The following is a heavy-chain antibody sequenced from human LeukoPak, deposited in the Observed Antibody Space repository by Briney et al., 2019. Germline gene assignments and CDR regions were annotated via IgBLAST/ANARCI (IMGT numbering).Heavy chain of an antibody. CDR3: TRRIAGLLGAFDI. J-gene: IGHJ3*02. V-gene: IGHV3-73*01. CDR1: GFSFSGSG. CDR2: IRSKADNYAT. D-gene: IGHD6-13*01. Sequence: PGGSLRLSCAASGFSFSGSGMHWFRQASGKGLEWLGRIRSKADNYATAYAASVRGRFSISRDDPKNTAYLQMNSLKTEDTAVYYCTRRIAGLLGAFDIWGQGTMVTVSS.